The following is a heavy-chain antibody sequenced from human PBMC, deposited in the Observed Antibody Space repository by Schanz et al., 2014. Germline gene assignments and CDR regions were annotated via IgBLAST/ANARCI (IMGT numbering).Heavy chain of an antibody. Sequence: QGQLVQSGPEVKEPGASVKVSCEASRYTFNTYGLNWVRQAPGQGLEWMGIVNPSVRGTHFAREFQGRVTMTADTSTSTAYMDLRSLRSDDTAVYYCARDQSPYTNSSDVRYFDYWGQGSLVTVSS. V-gene: IGHV1-18*01. D-gene: IGHD6-6*01. CDR2: VNPSVRGT. CDR1: RYTFNTYG. CDR3: ARDQSPYTNSSDVRYFDY. J-gene: IGHJ4*02.